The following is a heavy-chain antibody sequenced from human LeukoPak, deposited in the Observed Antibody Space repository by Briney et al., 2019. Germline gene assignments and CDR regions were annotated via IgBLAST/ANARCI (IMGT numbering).Heavy chain of an antibody. Sequence: GGSLKLSCAASGFTFRDYYMSWIRQAPGKGLEWVSYISNSDSITKYADSVKGRITISRDNAKNSVYLQMNSLRVEGTAVYYCAREHMGVSAFDIWGQGTMVTVSS. CDR2: ISNSDSIT. D-gene: IGHD1-26*01. CDR3: AREHMGVSAFDI. CDR1: GFTFRDYY. J-gene: IGHJ3*02. V-gene: IGHV3-11*01.